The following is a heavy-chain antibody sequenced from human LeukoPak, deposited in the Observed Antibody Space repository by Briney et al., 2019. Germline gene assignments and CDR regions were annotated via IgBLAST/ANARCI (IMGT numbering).Heavy chain of an antibody. V-gene: IGHV1-8*02. D-gene: IGHD2-15*01. CDR2: MNPNSGNT. CDR1: GGTFSSYA. J-gene: IGHJ5*02. CDR3: ARGLSFRYCSGGSCYSRPSWFDP. Sequence: ASVKVSCKASGGTFSSYAISWVRQAPGQGLEWMGWMNPNSGNTGYAQKFQGRVTMTRNTSISTAYMELSSLRSEDTAVYYCARGLSFRYCSGGSCYSRPSWFDPWGQGTLVTVSS.